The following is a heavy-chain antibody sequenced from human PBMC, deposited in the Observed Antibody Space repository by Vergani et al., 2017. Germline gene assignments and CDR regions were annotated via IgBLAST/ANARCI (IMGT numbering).Heavy chain of an antibody. Sequence: QVQLVQSGAEVKKPGSSVTVSCKASGGTFSSYAISWVRQAPGQGLEWMGGIIPIFGTANYAQKFQGRVTITADESTSTASRELSSLRAEDTAVYYGARARDQLLFCSWFDPWGQGTLVTVSS. V-gene: IGHV1-69*01. J-gene: IGHJ5*02. CDR3: ARARDQLLFCSWFDP. CDR2: IIPIFGTA. D-gene: IGHD2-2*01. CDR1: GGTFSSYA.